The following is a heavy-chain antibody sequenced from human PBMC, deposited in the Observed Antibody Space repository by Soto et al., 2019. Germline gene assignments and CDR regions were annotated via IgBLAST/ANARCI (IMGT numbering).Heavy chain of an antibody. CDR2: IERDDDDK. D-gene: IGHD1-20*01. CDR1: GFSLTSPGMC. V-gene: IGHV2-70*13. CDR3: ARTIRGPRRFNGMDV. J-gene: IGHJ6*02. Sequence: SGPTLVNPTETLTLTCTFSGFSLTSPGMCVSWIRQSPGKALEWLALIERDDDDKYYSTSLKTRLTISKDTRKNQVVLTMANMEPTDTATYYCARTIRGPRRFNGMDVWGQGTTVTVSS.